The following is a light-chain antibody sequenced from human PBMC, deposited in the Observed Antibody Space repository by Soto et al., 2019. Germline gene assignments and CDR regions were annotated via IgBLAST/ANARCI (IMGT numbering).Light chain of an antibody. Sequence: QSALTQPRSVSGSPGQSVTISCTGTSSDVSAYDYVSWYQHRPGKPPKLILFEVNKRPSGVSGRFSGSKSGNTASLTISGLQAEDEADYYCCSFTSSNTHVFGTGTKVTVL. V-gene: IGLV2-11*01. CDR1: SSDVSAYDY. CDR2: EVN. CDR3: CSFTSSNTHV. J-gene: IGLJ1*01.